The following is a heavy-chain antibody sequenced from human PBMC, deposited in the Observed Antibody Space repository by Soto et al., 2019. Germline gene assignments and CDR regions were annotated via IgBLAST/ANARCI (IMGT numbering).Heavy chain of an antibody. CDR3: ARDLAAAGTLYYYYYGMDV. D-gene: IGHD6-13*01. CDR1: GFTFSSYG. CDR2: IWYDGSNK. V-gene: IGHV3-33*01. Sequence: QVQLVESGGGGVQPGRSLRLSCAASGFTFSSYGMHWVRQAPGKGLEWVAVIWYDGSNKYYADSVKGRFTISRDNSKNTLYLQMNSLRAEDTAVYYCARDLAAAGTLYYYYYGMDVWGQGTTVTVSS. J-gene: IGHJ6*02.